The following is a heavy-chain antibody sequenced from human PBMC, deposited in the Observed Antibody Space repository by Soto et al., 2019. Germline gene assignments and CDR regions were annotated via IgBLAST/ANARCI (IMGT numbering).Heavy chain of an antibody. CDR2: ISKTSGAR. CDR1: GFTFSSYT. J-gene: IGHJ4*02. CDR3: ARDLNDYDGSSLDF. V-gene: IGHV3-48*02. D-gene: IGHD3-22*01. Sequence: GGSLRLSCAASGFTFSSYTMNWVRQAPGKGLEWVSYISKTSGARCYADSVEGRFTISRDDAKNSLYLQMNSLRDDDTAVYYCARDLNDYDGSSLDFWGQGTLVTVSS.